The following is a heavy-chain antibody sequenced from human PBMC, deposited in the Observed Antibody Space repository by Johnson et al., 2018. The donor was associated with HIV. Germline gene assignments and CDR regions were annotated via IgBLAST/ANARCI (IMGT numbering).Heavy chain of an antibody. D-gene: IGHD4-17*01. CDR2: IKSKTDGGTT. Sequence: VQLVESGGGLVKTGGSLRLSCAASGFSFTNAWMSWVRQAPGKGLEWVGRIKSKTDGGTTDYAAPVKGRFTISRDNSKNTLYLQMNSLRAEDTAVYYCARPGGDYSAFDIWGQGTMVTVSS. CDR1: GFSFTNAW. CDR3: ARPGGDYSAFDI. J-gene: IGHJ3*02. V-gene: IGHV3-15*01.